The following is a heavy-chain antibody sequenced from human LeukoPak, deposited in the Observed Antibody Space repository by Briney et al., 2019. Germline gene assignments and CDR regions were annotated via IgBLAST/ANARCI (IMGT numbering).Heavy chain of an antibody. V-gene: IGHV4-34*01. Sequence: SETLSLTCAVYGGSFSGYYWSWIRQPPGKGLEWIGEINHSGSTNYNPSLKSRVTISVDTSKNQFSLKLSSVTAADTAVYYCARSRGYCSSTSCPNSHYMDVWGKGTTVTVSS. J-gene: IGHJ6*03. D-gene: IGHD2-2*01. CDR2: INHSGST. CDR1: GGSFSGYY. CDR3: ARSRGYCSSTSCPNSHYMDV.